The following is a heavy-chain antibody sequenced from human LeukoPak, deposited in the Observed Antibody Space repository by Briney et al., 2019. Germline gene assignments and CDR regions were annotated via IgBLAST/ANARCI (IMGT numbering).Heavy chain of an antibody. Sequence: ASVKVSCKASGYTFTSYGISWVRQAPGQGLEWMGWISAYNGNTNYAQKLQGRVTMTTDTSTSTAYMELRSLRSDDTAVYYCARGYIPMVRGVITLDHWGQGTLVTVSS. CDR2: ISAYNGNT. V-gene: IGHV1-18*01. CDR3: ARGYIPMVRGVITLDH. D-gene: IGHD3-10*01. J-gene: IGHJ4*02. CDR1: GYTFTSYG.